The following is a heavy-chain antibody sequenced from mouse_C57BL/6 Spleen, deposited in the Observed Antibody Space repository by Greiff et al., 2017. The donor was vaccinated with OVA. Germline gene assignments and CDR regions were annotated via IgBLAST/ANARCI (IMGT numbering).Heavy chain of an antibody. CDR2: IRSKSNNYAT. D-gene: IGHD1-1*01. CDR3: VRQYYGSSPSYAMDY. J-gene: IGHJ4*01. V-gene: IGHV10-1*01. CDR1: GFSFNTYA. Sequence: EVQLVESGGGLVQPKGSLKLSCAASGFSFNTYAMNWVRQAPGKGLEWVARIRSKSNNYATYYADSVKDRFTISRDDSESMLYLQMNNLKTEDTAMYYCVRQYYGSSPSYAMDYWGQGTSVTVSS.